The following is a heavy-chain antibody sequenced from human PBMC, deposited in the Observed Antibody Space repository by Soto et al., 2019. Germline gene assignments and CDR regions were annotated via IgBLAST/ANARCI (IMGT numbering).Heavy chain of an antibody. Sequence: DSGKVCSKASGYPFTGYYIHLVREAPGQGLEWTGWINPTSGGTNYAQKFQGWVTMTRYTSISTAYMELSRLRYYDTAVYYCARHIGVEYSYGQYYFDYWGQGTMFTVSS. CDR1: GYPFTGYY. CDR2: INPTSGGT. J-gene: IGHJ4*02. V-gene: IGHV1-2*04. CDR3: ARHIGVEYSYGQYYFDY. D-gene: IGHD5-18*01.